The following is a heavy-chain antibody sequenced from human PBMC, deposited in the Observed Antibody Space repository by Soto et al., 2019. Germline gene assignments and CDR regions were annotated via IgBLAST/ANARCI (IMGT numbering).Heavy chain of an antibody. CDR1: GVTFSTYA. D-gene: IGHD3-22*01. CDR2: ISYDGSNK. CDR3: ARDLSTKLVIISTGTDY. J-gene: IGHJ4*02. Sequence: XGSLRLSCAASGVTFSTYAMHWVRQAPGKGLEWVAVISYDGSNKYYADSVKGRFTISRDNSKNTLSLQMNSLRADDTAVYYCARDLSTKLVIISTGTDYSGQGTLVTVSS. V-gene: IGHV3-30-3*01.